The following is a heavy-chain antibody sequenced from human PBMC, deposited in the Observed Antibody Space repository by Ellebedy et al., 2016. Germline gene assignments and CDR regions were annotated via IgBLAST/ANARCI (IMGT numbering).Heavy chain of an antibody. Sequence: SVKVSCXASGGTFSSYAISWVRQAPGQGLEWMGGIIPIFGTANYAQKFQGRVTITADESTSTAYMELSSLRSEDTAVYYCAIPPGRYFDWLLFRPYYFDYWGQGTLVTVSS. V-gene: IGHV1-69*13. CDR3: AIPPGRYFDWLLFRPYYFDY. CDR2: IIPIFGTA. J-gene: IGHJ4*02. CDR1: GGTFSSYA. D-gene: IGHD3-9*01.